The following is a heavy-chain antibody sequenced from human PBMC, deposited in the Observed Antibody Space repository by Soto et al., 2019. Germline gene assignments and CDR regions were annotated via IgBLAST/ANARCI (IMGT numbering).Heavy chain of an antibody. CDR3: ARWSYLDY. J-gene: IGHJ4*02. Sequence: GSLSLSCAASGFTFSSYALSWVRQAPGKGLEWVSTISGSDGKTLYADSVKGRFSISRDTSQNTLYLQMNSLRADDTAIYYCARWSYLDYWGQGTRVTVSS. CDR2: ISGSDGKT. CDR1: GFTFSSYA. V-gene: IGHV3-23*01. D-gene: IGHD3-3*01.